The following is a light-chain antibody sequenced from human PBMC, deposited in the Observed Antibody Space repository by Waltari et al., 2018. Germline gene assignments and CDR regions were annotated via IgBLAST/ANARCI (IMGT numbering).Light chain of an antibody. CDR1: QSVSSY. Sequence: EIVLTQSPATLSLSPGERATLPCRASQSVSSYVVWYQQKPGQTPRLLIYGASNRATRIPARFSGSGSGTDFTLTISSLESEDFAVYYCHQRSNWPITFGQGTRLEIK. V-gene: IGKV3-11*01. J-gene: IGKJ5*01. CDR2: GAS. CDR3: HQRSNWPIT.